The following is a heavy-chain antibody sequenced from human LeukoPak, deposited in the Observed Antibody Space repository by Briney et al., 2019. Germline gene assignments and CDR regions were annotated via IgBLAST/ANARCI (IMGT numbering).Heavy chain of an antibody. CDR3: AKDYVVPAAIDDPFFDY. Sequence: GGSLRLSCAASGFTFSDYYMSWIRQAPGKGLEWVSYISSSGSTIYYADSVKGRFTISRDNAKNTLYLQMNSLRAEDTAVYYCAKDYVVPAAIDDPFFDYWGQGTLVTVSS. V-gene: IGHV3-11*01. D-gene: IGHD2-2*01. CDR1: GFTFSDYY. CDR2: ISSSGSTI. J-gene: IGHJ4*02.